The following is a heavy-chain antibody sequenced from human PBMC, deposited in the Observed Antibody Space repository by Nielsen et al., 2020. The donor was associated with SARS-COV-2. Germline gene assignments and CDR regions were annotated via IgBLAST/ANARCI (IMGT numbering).Heavy chain of an antibody. CDR1: GYSFTSYW. D-gene: IGHD6-13*01. J-gene: IGHJ6*02. CDR3: ARQMAENSTNWYGMDV. V-gene: IGHV5-51*01. CDR2: IYPGDSDT. Sequence: GESLKISCKGSGYSFTSYWIGWVRQMPGKGLEWMGIIYPGDSDTRYSPSFQGQVTISADKSISTAFLQWSSLKASDTAIYYCARQMAENSTNWYGMDVWGQGTTVTVSS.